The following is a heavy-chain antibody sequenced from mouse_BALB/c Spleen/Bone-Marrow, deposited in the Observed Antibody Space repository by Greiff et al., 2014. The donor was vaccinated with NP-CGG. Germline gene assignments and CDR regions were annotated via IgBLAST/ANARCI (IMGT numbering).Heavy chain of an antibody. V-gene: IGHV1S56*01. CDR3: ARSGGDSMDY. CDR2: IYPGDGST. Sequence: QVQLQQSGTELVKPGALVKISCKASGYTFTSYDINWGKQRPGQGLEWIGWIYPGDGSTKYNEKFKGKATLTADKSSSTAYMQLSSLTSENSADYFCARSGGDSMDYWGQGTSVTVSS. CDR1: GYTFTSYD. J-gene: IGHJ4*01. D-gene: IGHD2-13*01.